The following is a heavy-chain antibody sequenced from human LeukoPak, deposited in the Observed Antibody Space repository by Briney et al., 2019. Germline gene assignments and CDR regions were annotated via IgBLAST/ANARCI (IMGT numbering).Heavy chain of an antibody. CDR2: INPNSGGT. CDR3: ARDQVDHYGDYSLDY. CDR1: GYTFTGYY. V-gene: IGHV1-2*02. Sequence: GASVKVSCKASGYTFTGYYMHWVRQAPGQGLEWMGWINPNSGGTNYAQKFQGRVTMTRDTSISTAYMELSRLRSDDTAVYYCARDQVDHYGDYSLDYWGQGTLVTVSS. J-gene: IGHJ4*02. D-gene: IGHD4-17*01.